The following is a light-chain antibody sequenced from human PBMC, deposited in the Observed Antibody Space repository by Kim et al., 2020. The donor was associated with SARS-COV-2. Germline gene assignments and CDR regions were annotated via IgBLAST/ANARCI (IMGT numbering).Light chain of an antibody. CDR2: DAN. J-gene: IGKJ5*01. Sequence: DIQLTQSPSSLSASVGDRVTITCQASQDIASYVNWYQQTPGKAPKLLIYDANKLQTGVPSRFSGSGSVTDFTFSISGLQPEDAATYYCQHYDSLPISFGQGTRLEIK. CDR1: QDIASY. CDR3: QHYDSLPIS. V-gene: IGKV1-33*01.